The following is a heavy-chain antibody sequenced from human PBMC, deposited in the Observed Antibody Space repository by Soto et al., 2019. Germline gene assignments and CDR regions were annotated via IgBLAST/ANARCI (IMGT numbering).Heavy chain of an antibody. J-gene: IGHJ6*02. V-gene: IGHV1-69*01. CDR2: IIPIFGTA. CDR3: ARKMRNRGIVGATEYYYGMDV. Sequence: QVQLVQSGAEVKKPGSSVKVSCKASGGTFSSYAISWVRQAPGQGLEWMGGIIPIFGTANYAQKFQGRVTITADEATSTAYMELSSLRSEDKAVYYCARKMRNRGIVGATEYYYGMDVWGQGTTVTVSS. CDR1: GGTFSSYA. D-gene: IGHD1-26*01.